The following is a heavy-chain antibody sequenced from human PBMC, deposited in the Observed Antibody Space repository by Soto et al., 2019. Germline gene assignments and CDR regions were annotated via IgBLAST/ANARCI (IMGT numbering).Heavy chain of an antibody. Sequence: EVQLVESGGGLVQPGGSLRLSCAASGLTFSSYEMNWVRQAPGKGLEWVSYIISSGSTIYYADSVKGRFTISRDNAKNSLYLQMNSLRAEDTAVYYCARTNVLLWFGELFTSSYYFDYWGQGTLVTVSS. J-gene: IGHJ4*02. CDR1: GLTFSSYE. CDR3: ARTNVLLWFGELFTSSYYFDY. CDR2: IISSGSTI. D-gene: IGHD3-10*01. V-gene: IGHV3-48*03.